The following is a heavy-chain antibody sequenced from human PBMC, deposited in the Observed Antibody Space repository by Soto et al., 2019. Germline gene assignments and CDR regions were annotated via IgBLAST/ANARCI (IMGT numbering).Heavy chain of an antibody. CDR3: ARAGAGYSGYFNPLINYYMDV. CDR2: ISSSGSTI. J-gene: IGHJ6*03. D-gene: IGHD5-12*01. Sequence: GGSLRLSCAASGFTFSDYYMSWIRQAPGKGLEWVSYISSSGSTIYYADSVKGRFTISRDNAKNSLYLQMNSLRAEDTAVYYCARAGAGYSGYFNPLINYYMDVWGKGTTVTVSS. V-gene: IGHV3-11*01. CDR1: GFTFSDYY.